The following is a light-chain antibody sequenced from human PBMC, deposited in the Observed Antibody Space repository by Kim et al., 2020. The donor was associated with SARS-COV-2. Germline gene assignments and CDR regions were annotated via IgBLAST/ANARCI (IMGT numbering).Light chain of an antibody. CDR2: SDS. J-gene: IGLJ2*01. CDR1: NIASKS. CDR3: QVWDSSGDYVV. Sequence: SYELTQPPSVSVAPGKTARITCGGNNIASKSVHWYQQNPGQAPVLVIYSDSDRPSGIPERFSGSNSGNTAALTISRVEAGDEADYYCQVWDSSGDYVVFG. V-gene: IGLV3-21*04.